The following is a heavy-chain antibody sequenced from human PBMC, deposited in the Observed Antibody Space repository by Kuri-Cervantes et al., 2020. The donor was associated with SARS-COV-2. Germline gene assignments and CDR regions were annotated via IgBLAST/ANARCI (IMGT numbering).Heavy chain of an antibody. CDR2: IYPGDSDT. V-gene: IGHV5-51*01. CDR1: GYSFTSYW. J-gene: IGHJ6*04. CDR3: ARVGKSSGSNYVMDV. Sequence: GGSLRLSCKGSGYSFTSYWIGWVRQMPGEGLEWMGIIYPGDSDTTYSLSFQGQVTISADKSISTAYLQWGSLKASDTAMYYCARVGKSSGSNYVMDVWGKGTTVTVSS. D-gene: IGHD6-19*01.